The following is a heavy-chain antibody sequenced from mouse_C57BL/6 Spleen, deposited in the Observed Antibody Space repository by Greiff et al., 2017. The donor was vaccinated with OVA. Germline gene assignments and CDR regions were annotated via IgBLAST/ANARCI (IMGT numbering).Heavy chain of an antibody. CDR1: GFTFSDYG. D-gene: IGHD1-2*01. CDR2: ISSGSSTI. V-gene: IGHV5-17*01. Sequence: EVNVVESGGGLVKPGGSLKLSCAASGFTFSDYGMHWVRQAPEKGLEWVAYISSGSSTIYYADTVKGRFTISRDNAKNTLFLQVTSLRSEDTAMYYCARLLRPYAMDYWGQGTSVTVSS. J-gene: IGHJ4*01. CDR3: ARLLRPYAMDY.